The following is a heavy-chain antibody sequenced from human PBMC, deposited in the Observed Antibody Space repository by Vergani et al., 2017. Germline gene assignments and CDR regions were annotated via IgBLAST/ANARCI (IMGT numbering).Heavy chain of an antibody. J-gene: IGHJ3*01. D-gene: IGHD2-21*01. CDR2: MYHSGST. CDR3: GRDGGEYDKDALDV. V-gene: IGHV4-59*01. Sequence: QVRLQESGPGLVKPSETLALTCSVSGGSMSGYYWSWIRQPPGKELEWIGYMYHSGSTNYNPSLETRVTISGDTSKNQFSLKLNSVTAADTAVYYCGRDGGEYDKDALDVWGQGTKVTVTS. CDR1: GGSMSGYY.